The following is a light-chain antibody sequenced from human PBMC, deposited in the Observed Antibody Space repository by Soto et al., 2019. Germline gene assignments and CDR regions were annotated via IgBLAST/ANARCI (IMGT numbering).Light chain of an antibody. Sequence: DIQMTQSPSTLSASVGDRVTITCRASQSIKNWLAWYQQKPGEAPKLLIYKASTLESGVPSRFSGSGSGTEFTLTISCLQPDDVATYHCQQYNSYSQFTSGPGTKVDMK. J-gene: IGKJ3*01. CDR3: QQYNSYSQFT. CDR2: KAS. CDR1: QSIKNW. V-gene: IGKV1-5*03.